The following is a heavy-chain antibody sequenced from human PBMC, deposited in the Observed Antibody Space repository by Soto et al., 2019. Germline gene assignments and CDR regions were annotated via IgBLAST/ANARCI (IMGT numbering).Heavy chain of an antibody. CDR2: IDSDGSDT. CDR1: GFTFSNYW. CDR3: ARGSPANWFDP. J-gene: IGHJ5*02. V-gene: IGHV3-74*01. Sequence: GGSLRLSCAASGFTFSNYWMHWVRQAPGEGLVWVSRIDSDGSDTNYADSVKGRSTISRDNAKNTLYLQMNSLRAEDTAVYYCARGSPANWFDPWGQGTLVTVSS.